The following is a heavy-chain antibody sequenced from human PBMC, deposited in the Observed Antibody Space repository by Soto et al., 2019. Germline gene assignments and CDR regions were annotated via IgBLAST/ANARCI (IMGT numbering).Heavy chain of an antibody. CDR3: ARYHSGCDCAAFDI. CDR2: IYYSGST. Sequence: SETLSLTCTVSGVSISSYYWSWIRQPPGKGLEWIGYIYYSGSTNYNPSLKSRVTISVDTSKNQFSLKLSSVTAADTAVYYCARYHSGCDCAAFDIWGQGTMVTVSS. D-gene: IGHD5-12*01. CDR1: GVSISSYY. J-gene: IGHJ3*02. V-gene: IGHV4-59*01.